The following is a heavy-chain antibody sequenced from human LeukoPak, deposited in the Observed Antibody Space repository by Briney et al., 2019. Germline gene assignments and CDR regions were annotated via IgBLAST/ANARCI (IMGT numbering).Heavy chain of an antibody. V-gene: IGHV3-23*01. Sequence: GGSLRLSCAAFGFTFRNHAMNWVRQTPGKGLEWVSTISGRDHTTYYADSVKGRFTISRDNSKNTLYLQMNSLRAEDTAVYYCAKGGGFGDYGSYYFDYWDQGTLVTVSS. CDR3: AKGGGFGDYGSYYFDY. CDR2: ISGRDHTT. J-gene: IGHJ4*02. CDR1: GFTFRNHA. D-gene: IGHD4-17*01.